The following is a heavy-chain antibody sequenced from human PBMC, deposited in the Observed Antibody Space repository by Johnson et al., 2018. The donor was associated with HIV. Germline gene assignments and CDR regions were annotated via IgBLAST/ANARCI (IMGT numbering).Heavy chain of an antibody. J-gene: IGHJ3*02. V-gene: IGHV3-9*01. Sequence: VQLVESGGGLVQPGRSLRLSCAASGFTFDDYAMHWVRQAPGKGLEWVSGISWNSGSIGYADSVKGRFTISRGNAKNSLYLQMNSLRAEDTALYYCAKDIRGSLGAFDIWGQGTMVTVSS. D-gene: IGHD1-26*01. CDR2: ISWNSGSI. CDR1: GFTFDDYA. CDR3: AKDIRGSLGAFDI.